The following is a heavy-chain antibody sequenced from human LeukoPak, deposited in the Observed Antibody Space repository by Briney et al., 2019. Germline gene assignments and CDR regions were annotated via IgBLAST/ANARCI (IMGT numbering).Heavy chain of an antibody. CDR1: GFPFSSYV. V-gene: IGHV3-48*02. D-gene: IGHD3-9*01. J-gene: IGHJ4*02. CDR3: ARDYDWAFDF. Sequence: GGSLRLSCAASGFPFSSYVLSWVRQAPGTGLGWIAYINHDGEAIYYPDFVKGRFIISRDNVENSVFLQMNDLRDEDTAIYFCARDYDWAFDFWGQGTRVTVSS. CDR2: INHDGEAI.